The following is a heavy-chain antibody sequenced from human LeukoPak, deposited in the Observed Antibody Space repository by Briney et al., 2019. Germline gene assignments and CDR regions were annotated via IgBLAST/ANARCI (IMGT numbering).Heavy chain of an antibody. J-gene: IGHJ4*02. Sequence: PGGSLRLSCAASGFTFSSYSMNWVRQAPGKGLEWVSYISSSSSTIYYADSVKGRFTISRDNAKNSLYLQMNSLRAEDTAVYYCARDWGYCSGGSCRDYWGQGTLVTVSS. V-gene: IGHV3-48*04. CDR2: ISSSSSTI. D-gene: IGHD2-15*01. CDR1: GFTFSSYS. CDR3: ARDWGYCSGGSCRDY.